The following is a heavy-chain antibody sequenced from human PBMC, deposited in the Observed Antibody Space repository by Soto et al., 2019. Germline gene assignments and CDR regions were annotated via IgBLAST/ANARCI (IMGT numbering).Heavy chain of an antibody. V-gene: IGHV1-18*01. D-gene: IGHD3-3*01. CDR1: GYTFTSYG. CDR2: ISAYNGNT. Sequence: QVQLVQSGAEVKKPGASVKVSCKASGYTFTSYGISWVRQAPGQGLEWMGWISAYNGNTNYAQKLQGRVTMTTDTSTSKADMELRSLGSDGTAVYSCARDTGGGTIFGVVIDAPDDAFDIWGQGTMVTVSS. J-gene: IGHJ3*02. CDR3: ARDTGGGTIFGVVIDAPDDAFDI.